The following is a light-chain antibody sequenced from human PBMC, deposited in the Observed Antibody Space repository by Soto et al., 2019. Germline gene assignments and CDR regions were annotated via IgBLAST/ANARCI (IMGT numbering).Light chain of an antibody. CDR1: ISDFVVYNY. V-gene: IGLV2-14*01. CDR2: AVS. Sequence: QSVLTQPASVSGSPGQSITLSCTGTISDFVVYNYVSWTQQHPGKAPKLTIYAVSNPPSGVSNSSSGSKSGNTTSLTITGRQADDEADYYCSSHTISSALQVFGTGTKVNVL. J-gene: IGLJ1*01. CDR3: SSHTISSALQV.